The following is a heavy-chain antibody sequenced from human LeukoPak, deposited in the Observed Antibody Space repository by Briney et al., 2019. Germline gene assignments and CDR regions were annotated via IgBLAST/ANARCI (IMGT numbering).Heavy chain of an antibody. CDR3: ARSAGSAFFDY. Sequence: ASVKVSCKASGYTFTGFYIHWVRQAPGQGLEWMGWIYSDSGDTNYAQKFQGWVTMTRDTSISAAYMELSRLTSDDTAVYYCARSAGSAFFDYWGQGTLVTVSS. V-gene: IGHV1-2*04. CDR1: GYTFTGFY. CDR2: IYSDSGDT. J-gene: IGHJ4*02. D-gene: IGHD2-15*01.